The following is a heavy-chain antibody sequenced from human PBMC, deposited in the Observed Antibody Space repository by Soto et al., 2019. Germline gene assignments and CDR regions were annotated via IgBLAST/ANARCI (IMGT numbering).Heavy chain of an antibody. CDR1: GYSFTSYW. CDR3: ARGHSSGFQSQPPPEWFDP. Sequence: ESLKISCXGSGYSFTSYWIGWVRQMPGKGLEWMGIIYPGDSDTRYSPSFQGQVTISADKSISTAYLQWSSLKASDTAMYYCARGHSSGFQSQPPPEWFDPWGQGTLVTVSS. J-gene: IGHJ5*02. D-gene: IGHD3-22*01. V-gene: IGHV5-51*01. CDR2: IYPGDSDT.